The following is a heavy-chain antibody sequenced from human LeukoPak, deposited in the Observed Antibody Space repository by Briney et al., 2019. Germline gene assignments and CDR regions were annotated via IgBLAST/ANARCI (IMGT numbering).Heavy chain of an antibody. CDR1: LFIPNNYG. CDR2: IYSDGSKP. D-gene: IGHD3-22*01. V-gene: IGHV3-33*06. Sequence: GGALRHSSAASLFIPNNYGMHSVRQARGEGLGWGAVIYSDGSKPNYAGSAKGRFTLSRDDSKNAVYLQMNSLRAVDAAVYYCAKDVRSGYFDYWGQGTLVTVSS. CDR3: AKDVRSGYFDY. J-gene: IGHJ4*02.